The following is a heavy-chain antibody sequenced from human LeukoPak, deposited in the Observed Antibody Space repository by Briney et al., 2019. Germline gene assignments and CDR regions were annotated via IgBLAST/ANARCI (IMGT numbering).Heavy chain of an antibody. V-gene: IGHV3-30*18. J-gene: IGHJ4*02. CDR2: MSYDGSNK. CDR3: AKGDFDY. CDR1: GFTISSYG. Sequence: GRSLRLSCAASGFTISSYGMHWVRQAPGKGLEWVAVMSYDGSNKYYADSVKGRFTISRDNSKNTLYLQMNSLRAEDTAVYYCAKGDFDYWGQGTLVTVSS.